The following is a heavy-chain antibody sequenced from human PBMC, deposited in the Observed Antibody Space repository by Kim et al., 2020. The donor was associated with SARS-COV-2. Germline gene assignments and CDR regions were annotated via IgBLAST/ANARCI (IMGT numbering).Heavy chain of an antibody. Sequence: SETLSLTCTVSGGSISSGSYYWSWIRQPAGKGLEWIGRIYTSGSTNYNPSLKSRVTISVDTSKNQFSLKLSSVTAADTAVYYCARESVAAAGCRYGMDVWGQGTTVTVSS. CDR3: ARESVAAAGCRYGMDV. CDR2: IYTSGST. D-gene: IGHD6-13*01. J-gene: IGHJ6*02. V-gene: IGHV4-61*02. CDR1: GGSISSGSYY.